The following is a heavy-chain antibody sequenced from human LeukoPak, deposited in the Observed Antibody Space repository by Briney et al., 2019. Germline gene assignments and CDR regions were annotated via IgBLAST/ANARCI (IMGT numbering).Heavy chain of an antibody. CDR2: IYSGGST. J-gene: IGHJ1*01. V-gene: IGHV3-66*01. D-gene: IGHD4-23*01. CDR3: ARVARYDYGGIEYFQQ. CDR1: GFTVSSNY. Sequence: GGSLRLSCAASGFTVSSNYMSWVRQAPGKGLEWVSVIYSGGSTYYADSVKGRFTISRDNSKNTLYLQMNSLRAEDTAVYYCARVARYDYGGIEYFQQWGQGTLVTVSS.